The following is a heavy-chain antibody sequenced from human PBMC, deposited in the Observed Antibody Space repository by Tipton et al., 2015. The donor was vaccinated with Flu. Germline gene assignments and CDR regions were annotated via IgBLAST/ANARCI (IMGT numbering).Heavy chain of an antibody. J-gene: IGHJ3*02. CDR3: ARRIRAVPPFTYSSEKSGYNAFDI. D-gene: IGHD3-3*01. CDR2: IYPTGST. CDR1: GGSLSNYY. V-gene: IGHV4-4*07. Sequence: TLSLTCTVSGGSLSNYYWSWIRQPAGKGLEWIGRIYPTGSTNSNPSLMSRVTMSVDTSKNQVTLKLSSVTAADTAVYYCARRIRAVPPFTYSSEKSGYNAFDIWGQGTMVTVSS.